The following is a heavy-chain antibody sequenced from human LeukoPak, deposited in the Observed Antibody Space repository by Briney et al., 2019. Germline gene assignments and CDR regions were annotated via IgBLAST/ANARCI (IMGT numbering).Heavy chain of an antibody. Sequence: GGCLRLSCAAPVFTSISYWMSSVREAPGKGRQRVANIKQDVSEKYYVESVKGRFTNSRDNAKNSLYLQMNRLRAEEPAVYYCARDGDCSSTSCPAPSDLWGRGTLVTVSS. J-gene: IGHJ2*01. CDR3: ARDGDCSSTSCPAPSDL. V-gene: IGHV3-7*01. D-gene: IGHD2-2*01. CDR2: IKQDVSEK. CDR1: VFTSISYW.